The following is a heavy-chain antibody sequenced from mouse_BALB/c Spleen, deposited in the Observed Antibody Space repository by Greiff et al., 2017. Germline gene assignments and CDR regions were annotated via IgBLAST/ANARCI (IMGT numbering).Heavy chain of an antibody. D-gene: IGHD2-1*01. J-gene: IGHJ3*01. CDR2: INPSNGGT. V-gene: IGHV1S16*01. Sequence: VQLQQSGAELVKPGASVKLSCKASGYTFTSYYMYWVKQRPGQGLEWIGEINPSNGGTNFNEKFKSKATLTVDKSSSTAYMQLSSLTSEDSAVYYCTIGGGNSWFAYWGQGTLVTVSA. CDR3: TIGGGNSWFAY. CDR1: GYTFTSYY.